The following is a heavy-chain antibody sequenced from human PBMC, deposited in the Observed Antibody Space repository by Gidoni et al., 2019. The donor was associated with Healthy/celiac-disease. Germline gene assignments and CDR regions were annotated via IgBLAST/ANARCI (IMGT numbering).Heavy chain of an antibody. Sequence: QVQLVESGGGLVKPGGYLRLSCAAYGFTFSAYYMRWIRQAPGTGLEWVSYISSIGSSIYYADSVKGRFTISRDNAKKSLYLQMNSLRAEDTAVYYCARDRLAVAGSLIYAFDIWGHGTMVTVSS. CDR2: ISSIGSSI. CDR3: ARDRLAVAGSLIYAFDI. V-gene: IGHV3-11*01. D-gene: IGHD6-19*01. J-gene: IGHJ3*02. CDR1: GFTFSAYY.